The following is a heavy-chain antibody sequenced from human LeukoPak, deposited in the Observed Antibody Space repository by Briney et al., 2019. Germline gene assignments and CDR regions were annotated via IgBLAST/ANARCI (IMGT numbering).Heavy chain of an antibody. D-gene: IGHD3-10*01. CDR2: IYYSGST. V-gene: IGHV4-59*01. CDR3: ARFHFLYYYGSGSYYNHYFDY. Sequence: PSETLSLTCTVSGGSISSYYWSWIRQPPGKGLEWIGYIYYSGSTSYNPSLKSRVTMSVDTSKKQISLKVRSVTAADTAVYYCARFHFLYYYGSGSYYNHYFDYWGQGTLVTVSS. CDR1: GGSISSYY. J-gene: IGHJ4*02.